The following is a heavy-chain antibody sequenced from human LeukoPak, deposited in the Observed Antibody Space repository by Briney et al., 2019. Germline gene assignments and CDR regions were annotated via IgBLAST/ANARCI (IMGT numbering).Heavy chain of an antibody. D-gene: IGHD1-26*01. CDR2: ISGSGGST. V-gene: IGHV3-23*01. CDR3: ARGEVWAPPSY. J-gene: IGHJ4*02. CDR1: GFTFSSYA. Sequence: GGSLRLSCAASGFTFSSYAMSWVRQAPGKGLEWVSAISGSGGSTYYADPVKGRFTISRDNSKNTLYLQMNSLRVEDTAVYYCARGEVWAPPSYWGQGTLVTVSS.